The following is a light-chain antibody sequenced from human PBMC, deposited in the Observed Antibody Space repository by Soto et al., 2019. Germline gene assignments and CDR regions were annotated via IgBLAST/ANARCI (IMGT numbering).Light chain of an antibody. CDR2: KAS. CDR3: QQYESYPIT. CDR1: QSINSW. V-gene: IGKV1-5*03. J-gene: IGKJ4*01. Sequence: DIQMTQSPSTLSASVGDRVTISCRASQSINSWLAWYQQKPGKAPKFLIHKASSLESGVPSRFSGSGSGTEFTLTISSLQPDDFATYYCQQYESYPITFGGGTKMEIK.